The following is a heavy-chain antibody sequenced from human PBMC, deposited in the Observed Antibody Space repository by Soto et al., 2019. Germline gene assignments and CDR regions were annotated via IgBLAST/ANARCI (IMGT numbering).Heavy chain of an antibody. Sequence: GGSLRLSCAASGLTFISYGMHLVRQAPGKGLEWVAVISYDGSNKYYADSVKGRFTISRDNSKNTLYLQMNSLRAEDTAVYYCAKVRCSSTSCYSELDYWGQGTLVTVSS. CDR3: AKVRCSSTSCYSELDY. CDR1: GLTFISYG. CDR2: ISYDGSNK. D-gene: IGHD2-2*01. J-gene: IGHJ4*02. V-gene: IGHV3-30*18.